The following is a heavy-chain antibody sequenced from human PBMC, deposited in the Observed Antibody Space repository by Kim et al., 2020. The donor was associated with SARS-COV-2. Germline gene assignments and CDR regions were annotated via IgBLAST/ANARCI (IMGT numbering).Heavy chain of an antibody. CDR3: ARGLQDALEV. CDR2: IYADGNT. J-gene: IGHJ3*01. Sequence: GGSLRLSCVASGFIVSKNYIFWVRQAPGKGLEWVSVIYADGNTYYTESVRGRFTISRDNSKNTVYLQMNSLRAEDTAVFYCARGLQDALEVWGQGTVVTVSS. CDR1: GFIVSKNY. V-gene: IGHV3-53*01.